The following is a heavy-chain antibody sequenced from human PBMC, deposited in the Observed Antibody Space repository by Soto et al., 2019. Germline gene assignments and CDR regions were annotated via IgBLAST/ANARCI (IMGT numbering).Heavy chain of an antibody. CDR3: ASRLGYGYAMDV. Sequence: QLQLQQSGPGLVKPSETLSLSCIVSGDSISSGGYYWVWIRQPPGKGLEWTGSIYYDGNTFYNASLNSRLTISRDTSNNQFSLKLSSVTAADTAVYYCASRLGYGYAMDVWGQGTTVTVSS. D-gene: IGHD5-12*01. CDR2: IYYDGNT. V-gene: IGHV4-39*01. CDR1: GDSISSGGYY. J-gene: IGHJ6*02.